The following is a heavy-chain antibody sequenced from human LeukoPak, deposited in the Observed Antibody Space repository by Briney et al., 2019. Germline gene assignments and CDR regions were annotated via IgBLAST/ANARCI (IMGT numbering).Heavy chain of an antibody. D-gene: IGHD6-19*01. CDR1: GVTLSNYA. CDR2: ISSSGSGGNT. CDR3: AKISLGWWPSFDY. J-gene: IGHJ4*02. Sequence: GGSLRLSCVASGVTLSNYAMSWARQAPGKGLEWVSGISSSGSGGNTYYADSVKGRFTISRDSSKNTLYLQMNSLGAEDTAVYYCAKISLGWWPSFDYWGQGTLVTVSS. V-gene: IGHV3-23*01.